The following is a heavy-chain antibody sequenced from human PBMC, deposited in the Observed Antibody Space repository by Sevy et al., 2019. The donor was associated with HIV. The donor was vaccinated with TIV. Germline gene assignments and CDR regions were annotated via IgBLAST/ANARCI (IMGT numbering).Heavy chain of an antibody. CDR2: ISDYNGYT. CDR3: AREGYYYRSGTYRPPNYYGMDV. V-gene: IGHV1-18*01. J-gene: IGHJ6*02. CDR1: GYTFSSYG. Sequence: ASVKVSCKASGYTFSSYGISWVRQAPGRGLEWMGWISDYNGYTNYAHKFQGRVTMSTETSTRTAYMELRSLRSDDTAVYFCAREGYYYRSGTYRPPNYYGMDVWGQGTAVTVSS. D-gene: IGHD3-10*01.